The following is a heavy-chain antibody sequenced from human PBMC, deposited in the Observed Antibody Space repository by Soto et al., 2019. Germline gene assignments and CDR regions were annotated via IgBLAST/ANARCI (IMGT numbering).Heavy chain of an antibody. CDR2: INPNSGGT. D-gene: IGHD2-2*01. J-gene: IGHJ6*02. Sequence: GASVKVSCKASGYTFTGYYMHWVRQAPGQGLEWMGWINPNSGGTNYAQKFQGWVTMTRDTSISTAYMELSRLRSDDTAVYHCARDSSSSNWYSPYGMDVWGQGTTVTVSS. V-gene: IGHV1-2*04. CDR1: GYTFTGYY. CDR3: ARDSSSSNWYSPYGMDV.